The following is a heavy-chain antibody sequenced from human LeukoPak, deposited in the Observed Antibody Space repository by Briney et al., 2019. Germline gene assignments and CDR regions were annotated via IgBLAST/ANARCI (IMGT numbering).Heavy chain of an antibody. V-gene: IGHV3-7*01. CDR1: GFTFSSYW. Sequence: GGSLRLSCAASGFTFSSYWMNWVRQAPGKGLEWVANIKQDGSEKYYVDSVKGRFTISRDNAKNSLYLQMNSLRAEDTAVYYCARDSGMNYYDSSGYYQDWGQGTLVTVSS. CDR2: IKQDGSEK. D-gene: IGHD3-22*01. CDR3: ARDSGMNYYDSSGYYQD. J-gene: IGHJ4*02.